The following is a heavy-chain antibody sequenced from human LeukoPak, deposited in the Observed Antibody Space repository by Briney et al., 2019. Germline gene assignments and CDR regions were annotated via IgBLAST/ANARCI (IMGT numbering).Heavy chain of an antibody. J-gene: IGHJ5*02. CDR1: GGTFSSYA. D-gene: IGHD5-12*01. CDR3: ARNLGYSGYDL. CDR2: IIPIFGTA. Sequence: AAVKVSCKASGGTFSSYAISWVRQAPGQGLEWMGGIIPIFGTANYAQKFQGRVTITADKSTSTAYMELSSLRSEDTAVYYCARNLGYSGYDLWGQGTLVTVSS. V-gene: IGHV1-69*06.